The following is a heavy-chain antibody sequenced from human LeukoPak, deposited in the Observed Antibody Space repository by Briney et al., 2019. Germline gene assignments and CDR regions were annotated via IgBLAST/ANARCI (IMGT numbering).Heavy chain of an antibody. D-gene: IGHD6-19*01. V-gene: IGHV3-48*03. Sequence: PGGSLRLSCAASGFAFGNYEMKWVRQAPGKGLAWISYISSSGKTVYYAGSVKGRFTISRDNAKKTLYLQMNSLTAEDTGVYYCTRGADSSAWDGGEYFFDSWGQGALVIVSS. CDR2: ISSSGKTV. CDR3: TRGADSSAWDGGEYFFDS. J-gene: IGHJ4*02. CDR1: GFAFGNYE.